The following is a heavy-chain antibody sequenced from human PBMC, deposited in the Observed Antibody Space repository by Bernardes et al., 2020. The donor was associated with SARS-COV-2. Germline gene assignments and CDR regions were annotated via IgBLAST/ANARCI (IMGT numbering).Heavy chain of an antibody. CDR1: GYTFTSYG. D-gene: IGHD2-2*01. J-gene: IGHJ6*02. Sequence: ASVKVACKASGYTFTSYGISWVRQAPGQGLEWMGWISAYNGNTNDAQKLQGRVTMTTDTSTSTAYMELRSLRSADTAVYYCARGIVVVPAATDTTYYYYGMDVWGQVTTVTVSS. V-gene: IGHV1-18*01. CDR3: ARGIVVVPAATDTTYYYYGMDV. CDR2: ISAYNGNT.